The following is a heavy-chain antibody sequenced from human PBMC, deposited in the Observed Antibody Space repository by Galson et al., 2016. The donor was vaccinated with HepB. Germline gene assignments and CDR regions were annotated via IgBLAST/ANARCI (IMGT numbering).Heavy chain of an antibody. CDR2: IWYDGSNK. CDR1: GLTFSNYV. Sequence: SLRLSCAVSGLTFSNYVMHWVRQSPGKGLEWVAGIWYDGSNKYYGESVKGRFTISRDNTKNTLYLQMNSLRAEDTAVYYCATTQSGYTSSWSYYLDYWGQGSLVTVSS. J-gene: IGHJ4*02. CDR3: ATTQSGYTSSWSYYLDY. V-gene: IGHV3-33*03. D-gene: IGHD2-2*02.